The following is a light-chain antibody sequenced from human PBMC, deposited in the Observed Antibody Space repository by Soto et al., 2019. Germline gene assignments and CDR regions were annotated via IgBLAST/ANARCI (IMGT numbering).Light chain of an antibody. V-gene: IGKV4-1*01. CDR3: QQYYGTPWT. Sequence: DIVMTQSPDSPAASLGERATINCKSSQSVLYSSNNKNYLAWYQQKPGQPPKLLIYWASTRESGVPDRFSGSGSGTDFTLTISSLQAEDVAVYYCQQYYGTPWTFGQGTKVDSK. CDR2: WAS. CDR1: QSVLYSSNNKNY. J-gene: IGKJ1*01.